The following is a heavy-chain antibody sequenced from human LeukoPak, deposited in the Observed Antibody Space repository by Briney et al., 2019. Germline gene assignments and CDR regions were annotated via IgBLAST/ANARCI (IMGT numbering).Heavy chain of an antibody. Sequence: GGSLRLSCVASGFTLSSHLMGWVRQAPGKGLEWVSGISGLGDNTYYVDSVKGRFTISRDNAKNTQYLQINSLRVEDTAVYYCARSLRSPRYCIDDTCYFDYWGQGTLVTVSS. J-gene: IGHJ4*02. CDR3: ARSLRSPRYCIDDTCYFDY. CDR2: ISGLGDNT. CDR1: GFTLSSHL. D-gene: IGHD2-15*01. V-gene: IGHV3-23*01.